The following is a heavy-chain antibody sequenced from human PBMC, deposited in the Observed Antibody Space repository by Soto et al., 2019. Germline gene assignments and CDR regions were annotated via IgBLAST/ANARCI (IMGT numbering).Heavy chain of an antibody. J-gene: IGHJ4*02. CDR1: GYTFSNYY. CDR3: ARDVNGIAPAGGYFEY. V-gene: IGHV1-46*03. CDR2: INPSGGSA. D-gene: IGHD6-13*01. Sequence: ASVKVSCKASGYTFSNYYMHWVRQAPGQGLEWMGIINPSGGSASYAQKFQGRVTMTRDTSTSTVYMELSSLRSEDTAVYYCARDVNGIAPAGGYFEYWGQGTLVTV.